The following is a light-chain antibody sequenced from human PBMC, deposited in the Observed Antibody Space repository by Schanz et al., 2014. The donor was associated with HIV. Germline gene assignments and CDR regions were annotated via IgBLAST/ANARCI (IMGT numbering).Light chain of an antibody. CDR3: QQYKSHSPFT. V-gene: IGKV1-5*03. Sequence: DIQMTQSPSTLSASVGDRVTITCRASQSISSWLAWYQQKPGKAPNLLIYQASTLETGVPLRFSGSGSGTEFTLTINSLQPDDLATYYCQQYKSHSPFTFGQGTKIDIK. CDR1: QSISSW. CDR2: QAS. J-gene: IGKJ2*01.